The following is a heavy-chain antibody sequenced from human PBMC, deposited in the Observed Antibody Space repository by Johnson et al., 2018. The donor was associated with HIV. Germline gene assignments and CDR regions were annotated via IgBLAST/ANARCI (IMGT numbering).Heavy chain of an antibody. D-gene: IGHD2-8*01. J-gene: IGHJ3*02. V-gene: IGHV3-7*01. CDR2: IKEDGSEK. Sequence: EVQLVESGGGLVKPGGSLRLSCAASGFTFSNAWMSWVRQAPGKGLEWVANIKEDGSEKYYVDSVKGRFTISRDNAKNLLYLQMNSLRAEDTAVYYCARDGLGHFTNGVCPPAFDIWGQGTMVIVSS. CDR3: ARDGLGHFTNGVCPPAFDI. CDR1: GFTFSNAW.